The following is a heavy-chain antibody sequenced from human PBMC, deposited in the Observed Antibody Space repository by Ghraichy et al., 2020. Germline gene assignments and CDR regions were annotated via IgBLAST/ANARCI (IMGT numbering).Heavy chain of an antibody. Sequence: GESLNISCAASGFTFSSYAMSWVRQAPGKGLEWVSAISGSGGSTYYADSVKGRFTISRDNSKNTMYLQMNSLRAEDTAIYYCVKDTTMIASAVDHWGQGTLVTVSS. CDR2: ISGSGGST. J-gene: IGHJ4*02. V-gene: IGHV3-23*01. CDR1: GFTFSSYA. D-gene: IGHD3-22*01. CDR3: VKDTTMIASAVDH.